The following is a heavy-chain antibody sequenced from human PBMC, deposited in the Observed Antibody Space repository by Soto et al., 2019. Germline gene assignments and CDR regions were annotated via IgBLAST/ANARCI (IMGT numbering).Heavy chain of an antibody. J-gene: IGHJ4*02. V-gene: IGHV2-5*02. CDR2: IYWDDDE. CDR3: ALGIAARPFDS. Sequence: QISLKESGPALVKPTQTLTLTCSFSGFSLTTTGVGVGWIRQPPGKALEWLALIYWDDDERYNPSLKTRLTITKDTSKNLVVLTMTNVDPVDTATYYCALGIAARPFDSWGQGTLVTVSS. CDR1: GFSLTTTGVG. D-gene: IGHD6-6*01.